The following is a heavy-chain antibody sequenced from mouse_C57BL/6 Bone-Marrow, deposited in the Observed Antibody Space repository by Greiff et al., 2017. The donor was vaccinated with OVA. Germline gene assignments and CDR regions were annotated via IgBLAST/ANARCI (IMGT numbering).Heavy chain of an antibody. Sequence: EVQLVESGGGLVQPGGSLKLSCAASGFTFSDYYMNWVRQTPEKRLEWVAYISNGGGSTYYPDTVKGRFTISRANAKNTLYLQMSRLKSEDTAMYYCARHSLGYGSLYFDYWGQGTTLTVSS. CDR3: ARHSLGYGSLYFDY. V-gene: IGHV5-12*01. CDR2: ISNGGGST. CDR1: GFTFSDYY. D-gene: IGHD1-1*01. J-gene: IGHJ2*01.